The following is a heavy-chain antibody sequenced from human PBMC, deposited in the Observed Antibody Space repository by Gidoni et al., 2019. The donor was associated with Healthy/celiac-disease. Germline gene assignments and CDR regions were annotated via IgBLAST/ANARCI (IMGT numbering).Heavy chain of an antibody. CDR1: GYSISSGYY. CDR3: ARGWLRLSAFDI. J-gene: IGHJ3*02. V-gene: IGHV4-38-2*01. CDR2: IYHSGST. D-gene: IGHD5-12*01. Sequence: QVQLQESGPGLVKPSETLSLTCAVSGYSISSGYYWGWIRQPPGKGLEWIGSIYHSGSTYYNPSLKIRVTISVDTSKNQFSLKLSSVTAADTAVYYCARGWLRLSAFDIWGQGTMVTVSS.